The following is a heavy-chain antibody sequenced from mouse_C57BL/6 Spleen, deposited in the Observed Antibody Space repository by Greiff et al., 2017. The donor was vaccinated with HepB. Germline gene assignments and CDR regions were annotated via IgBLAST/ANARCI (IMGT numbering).Heavy chain of an antibody. CDR3: ASLGNYRFAY. CDR1: GFSLTSYG. Sequence: QVQLKESGPGLVQPSQSLSITCTVSGFSLTSYGVHWVRQSPGKGLEWLGVIWSGGSTDYNAAFISRLSISKDNSKSQVFFKMNSLQADDTAIYYCASLGNYRFAYWGQGTLVTVSA. V-gene: IGHV2-2*01. D-gene: IGHD2-1*01. J-gene: IGHJ3*01. CDR2: IWSGGST.